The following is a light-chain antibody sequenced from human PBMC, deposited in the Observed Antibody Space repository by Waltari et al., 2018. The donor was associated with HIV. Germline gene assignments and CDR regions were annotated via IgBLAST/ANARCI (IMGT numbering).Light chain of an antibody. CDR2: EVT. CDR3: SSFADRYSFYVL. CDR1: NSDIGSCDY. V-gene: IGLV2-8*01. J-gene: IGLJ2*01. Sequence: QSALTQPPSASGSPGQSVTLSCTGSNSDIGSCDYVSWYQRHPGKSPKLVISEVTKRPSGVCHRFSCSESATTPFLTVPGLQAEDEAVYYCSSFADRYSFYVLFGGGTRLTV.